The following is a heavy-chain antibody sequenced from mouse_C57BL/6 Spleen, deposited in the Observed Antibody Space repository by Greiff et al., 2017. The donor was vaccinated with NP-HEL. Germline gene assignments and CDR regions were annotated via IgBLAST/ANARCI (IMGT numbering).Heavy chain of an antibody. Sequence: EVKLMESEGGLVQPGSSMKLSCTASGFTFSDYYMAWVRQVPEKGLEWVANINYDGSSTYYLDSLKSRFIISRDNAKNILYLQMSSLKSEDTATYYCARVDYGSSYHWYFDVWGTGTTVTVSS. CDR3: ARVDYGSSYHWYFDV. CDR1: GFTFSDYY. J-gene: IGHJ1*03. CDR2: INYDGSST. V-gene: IGHV5-16*01. D-gene: IGHD1-1*01.